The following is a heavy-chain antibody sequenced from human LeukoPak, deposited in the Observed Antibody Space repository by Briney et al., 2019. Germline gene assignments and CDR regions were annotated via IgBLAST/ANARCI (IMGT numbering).Heavy chain of an antibody. V-gene: IGHV4-39*07. D-gene: IGHD3-16*02. CDR1: GGSISSSSYY. CDR3: ARDRELSLDWFDP. CDR2: IYYSGST. J-gene: IGHJ5*02. Sequence: SETLSLTCTVSGGSISSSSYYWGWIRQPPGKGLEWIGSIYYSGSTYYNPSLKSRVTMSVDTSKNQFSLKLSSVTAADTAVYYCARDRELSLDWFDPWGQGTLVTVSS.